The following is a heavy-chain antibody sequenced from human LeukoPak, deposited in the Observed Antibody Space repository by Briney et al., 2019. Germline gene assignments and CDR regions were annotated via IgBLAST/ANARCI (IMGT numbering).Heavy chain of an antibody. CDR2: IGTAGDT. Sequence: GGSLRLSCAASGFTVSSNYMSWVRQATGKGLEWVSAIGTAGDTYYPGSVKGRFTISRENAKNSLYLQMNSLRAGDTAVYYCARGNQYYDFWSGYYTGTDAFDIWGQGTMDTVSS. J-gene: IGHJ3*02. V-gene: IGHV3-13*01. D-gene: IGHD3-3*01. CDR3: ARGNQYYDFWSGYYTGTDAFDI. CDR1: GFTVSSNY.